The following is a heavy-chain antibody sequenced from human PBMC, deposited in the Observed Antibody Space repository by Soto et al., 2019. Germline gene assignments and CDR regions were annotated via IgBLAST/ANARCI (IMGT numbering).Heavy chain of an antibody. J-gene: IGHJ4*02. CDR3: XXXXKXAGHRRSMEEFDY. D-gene: IGHD6-19*01. Sequence: GGSLRLSCAASGFTVSSNYMSWVRQAPGKGLEWVSVIYSGGSTYYADSVKGRFTIXXDXXXXXXXXXXXXXXXXDTXXXXXXXXXKXAGHRRSMEEFDYWGQGTLVTVSS. CDR1: GFTVSSNY. V-gene: IGHV3-66*01. CDR2: IYSGGST.